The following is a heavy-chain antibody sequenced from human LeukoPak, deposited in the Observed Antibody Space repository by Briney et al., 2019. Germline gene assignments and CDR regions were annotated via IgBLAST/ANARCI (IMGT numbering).Heavy chain of an antibody. J-gene: IGHJ4*02. V-gene: IGHV5-51*01. CDR2: FYPGNSIP. CDR1: GYDFSKYY. CDR3: ARCTTWYSGVY. D-gene: IGHD6-13*01. Sequence: GESLKISCKGSGYDFSKYYIGWVRQMPGGGLEWMAVFYPGNSIPTYSPSFRGQVTMSVDNSITTAYLQWSSLKASDTAMYYCARCTTWYSGVYWGQGTLVTVSS.